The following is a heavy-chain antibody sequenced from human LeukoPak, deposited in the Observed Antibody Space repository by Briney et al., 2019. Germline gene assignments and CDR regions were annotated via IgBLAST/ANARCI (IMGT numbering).Heavy chain of an antibody. CDR2: IVPIFGTA. J-gene: IGHJ6*03. D-gene: IGHD3-16*01. CDR1: GGTFSSYA. CDR3: ARCGRGRYDYYYYMDV. Sequence: SVKVSCKASGGTFSSYAISWVRQAPGQGLEWMGRIVPIFGTANYAQKFQGRVTITTDESTSTAYMELSSLRSEDTAVYYCARCGRGRYDYYYYMDVWGKGTTVTVSS. V-gene: IGHV1-69*05.